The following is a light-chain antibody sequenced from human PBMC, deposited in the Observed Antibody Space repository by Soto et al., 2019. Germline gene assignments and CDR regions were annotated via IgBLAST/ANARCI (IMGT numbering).Light chain of an antibody. Sequence: VVMTQSPSALSVSPGERATLSCRASQSINSNLAWYQQKPGQAPRLLVYGASTMATGIPARFSGTGSGTEFTLTISSLQSEDFAVYYCQQYNTWPGWTFGQGTKV. V-gene: IGKV3-15*01. CDR2: GAS. CDR1: QSINSN. J-gene: IGKJ1*01. CDR3: QQYNTWPGWT.